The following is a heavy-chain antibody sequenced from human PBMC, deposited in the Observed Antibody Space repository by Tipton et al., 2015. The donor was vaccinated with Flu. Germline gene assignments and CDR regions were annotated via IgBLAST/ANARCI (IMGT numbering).Heavy chain of an antibody. CDR1: GGSVSSGSYY. Sequence: LRLSCTVSGGSVSSGSYYWSWIRQPPGKGLEWIGYIYYSGSTNYNPSLKSRVTISVDTSKNQFSLKLSSVTAADTAVYYCARGRNYYDSSGYYYSGQAPLVTVSS. D-gene: IGHD3-22*01. V-gene: IGHV4-61*01. CDR2: IYYSGST. J-gene: IGHJ4*02. CDR3: ARGRNYYDSSGYYY.